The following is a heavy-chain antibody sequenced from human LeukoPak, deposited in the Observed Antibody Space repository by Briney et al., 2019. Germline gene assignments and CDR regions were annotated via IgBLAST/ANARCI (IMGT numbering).Heavy chain of an antibody. Sequence: WGSVRLSCAASGFTFSSNWMTWVRQAPGKGLEWVANINQDGSEKYYVDSVKGRFTISRDNAKNSLFLQMDSLRAEDTAVYYCARNYDWGQGTLV. CDR3: ARNYD. D-gene: IGHD3-16*01. CDR2: INQDGSEK. J-gene: IGHJ4*02. CDR1: GFTFSSNW. V-gene: IGHV3-7*04.